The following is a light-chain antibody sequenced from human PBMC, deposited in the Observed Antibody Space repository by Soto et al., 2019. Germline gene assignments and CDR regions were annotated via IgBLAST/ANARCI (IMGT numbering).Light chain of an antibody. CDR1: QSVSSY. CDR2: DAS. CDR3: QQRSNSIT. Sequence: EIVLTQSPATLSLSPGERATLSCRASQSVSSYLSWYQQQPGQAPRLLIYDASNRATGIPARFSGSGSGTDFTLTISGLEAEDFAFYYCQQRSNSITFGQGTRLEIK. J-gene: IGKJ5*01. V-gene: IGKV3-11*01.